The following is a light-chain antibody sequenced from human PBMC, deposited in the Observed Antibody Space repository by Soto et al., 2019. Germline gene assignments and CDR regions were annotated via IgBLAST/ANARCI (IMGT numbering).Light chain of an antibody. CDR3: QQNYNAPPT. V-gene: IGKV1-39*01. CDR2: AAS. CDR1: QTISTY. J-gene: IGKJ3*01. Sequence: DIQMTQSPFSLSASVGDRVTITCRASQTISTYLNWYQQKPGRAPKLLINAASNLRGETQSRFSGSGSGTDFTLTINSLQPEDFATYYGQQNYNAPPTFGPGTKVTMK.